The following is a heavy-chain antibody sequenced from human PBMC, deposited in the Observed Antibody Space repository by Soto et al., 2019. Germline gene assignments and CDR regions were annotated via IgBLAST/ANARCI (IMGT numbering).Heavy chain of an antibody. CDR2: ISTYNGNT. CDR3: ARRGAYCSGGTCYHFDY. CDR1: GYTFTTYG. J-gene: IGHJ4*02. V-gene: IGHV1-18*04. Sequence: QVHLVQSGAEVKKPGASVKVSCKASGYTFTTYGISWVRQAPGQGLEWMGWISTYNGNTNYEQKLQGRATLTTDTITSTAYMGLRSLRSDDTAVHYCARRGAYCSGGTCYHFDYWGQGTLVTVSS. D-gene: IGHD2-15*01.